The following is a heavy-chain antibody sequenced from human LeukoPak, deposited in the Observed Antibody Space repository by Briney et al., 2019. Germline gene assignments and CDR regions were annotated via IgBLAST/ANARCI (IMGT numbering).Heavy chain of an antibody. Sequence: GGSLRLSCAASGFTFSTYGMLWVRQAPGQGPEWVALIRYDGSNKYYADSVKGRFTISRDNSKNTSYLQMNSLRAEDTAVYYCAKGVAAAGTRDYMDVWGKGTTVTVSS. D-gene: IGHD6-13*01. J-gene: IGHJ6*03. CDR3: AKGVAAAGTRDYMDV. V-gene: IGHV3-30*02. CDR1: GFTFSTYG. CDR2: IRYDGSNK.